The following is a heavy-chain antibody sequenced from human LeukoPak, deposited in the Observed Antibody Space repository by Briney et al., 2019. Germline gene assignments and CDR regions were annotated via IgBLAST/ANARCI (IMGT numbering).Heavy chain of an antibody. CDR3: AKHVSSSRRYYYYMDV. D-gene: IGHD6-6*01. V-gene: IGHV3-23*01. CDR2: ISGSGGST. J-gene: IGHJ6*03. Sequence: GGSLRLSCAASGFTFSSYAMSWVRQAPGKGLEWVSAISGSGGSTYYADSVKGRFTISSDNSKNTLYLQMNSLRAEDTAVYYCAKHVSSSRRYYYYMDVWGKGTTVTVSS. CDR1: GFTFSSYA.